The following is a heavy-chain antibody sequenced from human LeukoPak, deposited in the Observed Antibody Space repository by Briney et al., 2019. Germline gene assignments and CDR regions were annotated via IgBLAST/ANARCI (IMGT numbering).Heavy chain of an antibody. D-gene: IGHD3-3*01. CDR2: ISPDGSTT. CDR3: ARDSLEWSSLPDY. J-gene: IGHJ4*02. CDR1: GSTFSSHW. Sequence: GGSLRLSCAASGSTFSSHWMHWVRQAPGKGLVWVSRISPDGSTTKNADSVKGRFTISRDNAKNSLYLQMNSLRAEDTAVYYCARDSLEWSSLPDYWGQGTLVTVPS. V-gene: IGHV3-74*03.